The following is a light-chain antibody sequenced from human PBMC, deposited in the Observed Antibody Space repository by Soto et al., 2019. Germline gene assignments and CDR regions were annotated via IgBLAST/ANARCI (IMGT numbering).Light chain of an antibody. CDR2: DDD. J-gene: IGLJ1*01. CDR1: DIGTKL. V-gene: IGLV3-21*04. CDR3: QVWDSSSDIYV. Sequence: SYELTQPPSVSVAPGGTASITCAQSDIGTKLVQWYQQKPGQAPVLVMSDDDDRPSGIPERFSGYNSVNTATLTISRVEAGDEDDYYCQVWDSSSDIYVFGTGTKVTVL.